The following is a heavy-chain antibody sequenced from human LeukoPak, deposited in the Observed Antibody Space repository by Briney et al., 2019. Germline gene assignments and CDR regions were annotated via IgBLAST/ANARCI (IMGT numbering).Heavy chain of an antibody. Sequence: ASVNVSCKASGGTFSSYAISWVRQAPGQGLEWMGGIIPIFGTANYAQKFQGRVTITADESTSTAYMELSSLRSEGTAVYYCARDRGVGDYGHWGQGTLVTVSS. CDR1: GGTFSSYA. J-gene: IGHJ4*02. V-gene: IGHV1-69*13. CDR3: ARDRGVGDYGH. CDR2: IIPIFGTA. D-gene: IGHD4-17*01.